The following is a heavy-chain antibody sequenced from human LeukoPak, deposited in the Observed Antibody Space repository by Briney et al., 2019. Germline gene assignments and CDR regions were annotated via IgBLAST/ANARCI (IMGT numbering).Heavy chain of an antibody. CDR2: LDESGRP. D-gene: IGHD2-15*01. CDR3: ARDLGGYPFFMDV. V-gene: IGHV4-39*07. CDR1: GGSISSSSYY. Sequence: SETLSLTCTVSGGSISSSSYYWGWIRQPPGKGLEFIGSLDESGRPYYNRPLNSRVSISGDTSGKQFSLNLTSVTAADTAVYFCARDLGGYPFFMDVWGRGTTVIVSS. J-gene: IGHJ6*03.